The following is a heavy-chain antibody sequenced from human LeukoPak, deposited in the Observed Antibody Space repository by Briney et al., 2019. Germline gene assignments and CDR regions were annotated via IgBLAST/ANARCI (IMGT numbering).Heavy chain of an antibody. J-gene: IGHJ3*02. CDR1: GFTVSSNY. V-gene: IGHV3-53*01. D-gene: IGHD3-22*01. CDR2: IYSGGST. Sequence: GGSPRLSCAASGFTVSSNYMSWVRQAPGKGLEWVSVIYSGGSTYYADSVKGRFTISRDNSKNTLYLQMNSLRAEDTAVYYCARAADSSRYYYVENDAFDIWGQGTMVTVSS. CDR3: ARAADSSRYYYVENDAFDI.